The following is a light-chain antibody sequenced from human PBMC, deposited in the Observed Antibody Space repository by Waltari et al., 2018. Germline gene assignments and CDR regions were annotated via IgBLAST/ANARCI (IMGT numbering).Light chain of an antibody. CDR1: SSNIGSNY. V-gene: IGLV1-47*01. J-gene: IGLJ2*01. CDR3: ASWDDSLSGPV. Sequence: QPVLTQPPSASGTPGQRGTISCSGSSSNIGSNYVYWYQHVPGAAPKLLFYRNTQRPSGVPDRFSGSKSGTSASLAISGLRSEDEADYFCASWDDSLSGPVFGGGTKLTVL. CDR2: RNT.